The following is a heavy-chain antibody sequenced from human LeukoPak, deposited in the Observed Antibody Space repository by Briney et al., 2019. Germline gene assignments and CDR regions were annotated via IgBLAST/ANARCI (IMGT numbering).Heavy chain of an antibody. D-gene: IGHD3-16*02. Sequence: SETLSLTCTVSGGSISSYYWSWIRQPAGKGLEWIGRIYTSGSTNYNPSLKSRVTMSVDTSKNQFSLKLSSVTAADTAVYYCAKSIYDYVWGSYRYFFRGTNWFAPGGQEPLVTVSS. V-gene: IGHV4-4*07. CDR1: GGSISSYY. J-gene: IGHJ5*02. CDR2: IYTSGST. CDR3: AKSIYDYVWGSYRYFFRGTNWFAP.